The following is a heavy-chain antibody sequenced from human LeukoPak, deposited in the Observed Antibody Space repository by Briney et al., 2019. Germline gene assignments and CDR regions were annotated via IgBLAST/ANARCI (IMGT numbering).Heavy chain of an antibody. V-gene: IGHV3-48*03. CDR3: AREGYYDQDDY. CDR1: GFIFSSYE. J-gene: IGHJ4*02. Sequence: PGGSLRLSCAASGFIFSSYEMNWVRQAPGKGLEWVSYISSSGSTIYYADSVKGRFTVSRNNAKNSLYLQMNSLRAEDTAVYYCAREGYYDQDDYWGQGTLVTVSS. CDR2: ISSSGSTI. D-gene: IGHD3-22*01.